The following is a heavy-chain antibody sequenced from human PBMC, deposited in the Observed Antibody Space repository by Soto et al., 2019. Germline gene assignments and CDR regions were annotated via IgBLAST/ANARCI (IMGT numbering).Heavy chain of an antibody. D-gene: IGHD3-9*01. CDR2: IWYDGSNK. Sequence: GSLRLSCAASGFTFSSYGMHWVRQAPGKGLEWVAVIWYDGSNKYYADSVKGRFTISRDNSKNTLYLQMNSLRAEDTAVYYCARSPHYDILTGYYFDYWGQGTLVTVSS. CDR1: GFTFSSYG. CDR3: ARSPHYDILTGYYFDY. V-gene: IGHV3-33*01. J-gene: IGHJ4*02.